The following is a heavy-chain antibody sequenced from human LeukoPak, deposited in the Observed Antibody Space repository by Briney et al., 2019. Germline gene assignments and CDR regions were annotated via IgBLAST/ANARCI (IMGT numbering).Heavy chain of an antibody. Sequence: PSETLSLTCDVYGGSFSGYYWSWIRQPPGKGLEWIGEINHRGSTNYNPSLKSRVTMSVDTSKNQFSLKLSSVTAADTAVYYCARGPLNLDYWGQGTLVTVSS. CDR3: ARGPLNLDY. V-gene: IGHV4-34*01. CDR2: INHRGST. J-gene: IGHJ4*02. CDR1: GGSFSGYY.